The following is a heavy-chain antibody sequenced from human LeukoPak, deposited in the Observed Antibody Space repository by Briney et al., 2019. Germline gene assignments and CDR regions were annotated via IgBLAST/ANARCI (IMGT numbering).Heavy chain of an antibody. J-gene: IGHJ4*02. CDR1: GLSQRNSGGLY. CDR2: FSYRRRT. CDR3: ARISQSSGGFYY. Sequence: PAHPLSLPCTVSGLSQRNSGGLYWSCIRQHPGDGLEWIGFFSYRRRTYYNPSLKSRVSMSVDTSRSQFSLRLTSVTDEDTAVYYCARISQSSGGFYYWGQGTLVTVSS. D-gene: IGHD2-15*01. V-gene: IGHV4-31*02.